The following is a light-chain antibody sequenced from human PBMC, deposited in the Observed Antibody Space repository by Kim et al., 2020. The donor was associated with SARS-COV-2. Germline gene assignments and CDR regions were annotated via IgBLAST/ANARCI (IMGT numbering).Light chain of an antibody. Sequence: SYELTQPPSVSVAPGKTARVTCGGDNIESKSVHWYQQKPGQAPVLVIYYDSDRPSGIPERFSGSNSGNTAPLTISRVEGGDEADYYCQVWDSSSDHHCVFGTGTKVTVL. CDR1: NIESKS. J-gene: IGLJ1*01. V-gene: IGLV3-21*04. CDR2: YDS. CDR3: QVWDSSSDHHCV.